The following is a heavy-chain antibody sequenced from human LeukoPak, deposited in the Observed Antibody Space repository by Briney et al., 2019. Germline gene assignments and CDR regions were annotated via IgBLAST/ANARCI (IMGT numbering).Heavy chain of an antibody. Sequence: PSETLSLTCTVSGGSISSGGYYWSWIRQHPGKGLEWIGYIYYSGSTYYNPSLKSRVTISVDTSKNQFSLKLSSVTAADTAVYYCARYIVVVTAIRGSDWFDPWGQGTLVTVSS. CDR1: GGSISSGGYY. D-gene: IGHD2-21*02. CDR3: ARYIVVVTAIRGSDWFDP. CDR2: IYYSGST. J-gene: IGHJ5*02. V-gene: IGHV4-31*03.